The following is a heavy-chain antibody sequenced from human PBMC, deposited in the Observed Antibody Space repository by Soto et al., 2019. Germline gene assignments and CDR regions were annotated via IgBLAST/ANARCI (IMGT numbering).Heavy chain of an antibody. CDR1: GYTLTELS. CDR2: FDPEDGET. Sequence: ASVKVSCKVSGYTLTELSMHWVRQAPGKGLEWMGGFDPEDGETIYAQKFQGRITMTEDTSTDTAYMELSSLRSEDTAVYYCATFLRAFQYDSSGYYYFDYWGQGTLVTVSS. D-gene: IGHD3-22*01. V-gene: IGHV1-24*01. CDR3: ATFLRAFQYDSSGYYYFDY. J-gene: IGHJ4*02.